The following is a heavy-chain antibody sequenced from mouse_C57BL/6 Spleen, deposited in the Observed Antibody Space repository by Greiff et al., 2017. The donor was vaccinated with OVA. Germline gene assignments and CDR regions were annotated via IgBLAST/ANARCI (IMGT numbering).Heavy chain of an antibody. CDR3: ARDQGAFSYYGLFDY. CDR2: ISYDGSN. D-gene: IGHD2-10*01. J-gene: IGHJ2*01. CDR1: GYSITSGYY. Sequence: EVQLQQSGPGLVKPSQSLSLTCSVPGYSITSGYYWNWIRQFPGNKLEWMGYISYDGSNNYNPSLKNRISITRDTSKNQFFLKLNSVTTEDTATYYCARDQGAFSYYGLFDYWGQGTTLTVSS. V-gene: IGHV3-6*01.